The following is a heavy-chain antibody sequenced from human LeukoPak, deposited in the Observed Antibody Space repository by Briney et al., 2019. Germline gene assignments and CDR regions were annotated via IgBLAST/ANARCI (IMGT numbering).Heavy chain of an antibody. D-gene: IGHD3-22*01. V-gene: IGHV1-2*02. CDR2: IDPNSGGT. CDR1: GYTFTGYY. Sequence: ASVKVSCKASGYTFTGYYLHWVRQAPGQGLEWMGWIDPNSGGTNYAQKFQGRVTMTRDTSISTAYMELSRLRSDDTAVYYSASTFIYDNSGGDAFDIWGQGTMVTVSS. J-gene: IGHJ3*02. CDR3: ASTFIYDNSGGDAFDI.